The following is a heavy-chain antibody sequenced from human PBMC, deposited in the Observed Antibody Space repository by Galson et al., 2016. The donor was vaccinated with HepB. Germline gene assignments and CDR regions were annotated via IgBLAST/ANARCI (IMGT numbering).Heavy chain of an antibody. CDR2: IYYIGTT. CDR1: GGSISSGDYY. Sequence: TLSLTCNVSGGSISSGDYYWNWIRQHPGKGLEWIGFIYYIGTTYYNPSLKSRVTMSVDTSKYQFSLNLSSVTAADTAVYYCARESKNTVTLGAFDIWGQRTMVKVSS. D-gene: IGHD4-11*01. CDR3: ARESKNTVTLGAFDI. V-gene: IGHV4-31*03. J-gene: IGHJ3*02.